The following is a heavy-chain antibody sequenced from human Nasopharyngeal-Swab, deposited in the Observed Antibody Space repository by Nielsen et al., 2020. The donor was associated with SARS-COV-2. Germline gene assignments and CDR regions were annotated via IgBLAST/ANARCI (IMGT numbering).Heavy chain of an antibody. V-gene: IGHV3-74*01. D-gene: IGHD5-24*01. Sequence: GESLKISCAASGFTFRNCWMHWVRQTPGQGLVWVARVDYGGSTTNYADSVKGRFTISRDNAKSTLYLQMNSLGAEDTAVYYYARGACRDGYNYLIDYCGQGTLVTVSS. CDR2: VDYGGSTT. CDR1: GFTFRNCW. J-gene: IGHJ4*02. CDR3: ARGACRDGYNYLIDY.